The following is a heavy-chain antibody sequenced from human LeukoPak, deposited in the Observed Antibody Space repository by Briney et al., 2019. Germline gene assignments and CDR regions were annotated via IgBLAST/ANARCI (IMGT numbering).Heavy chain of an antibody. D-gene: IGHD3-10*01. CDR1: GGSISSYY. CDR3: ARGPPMVRGASGWYFDL. CDR2: IYYSGST. Sequence: SETLSLTCTVSGGSISSYYWSWIRQPPGKGLEWIGYIYYSGSTNYNPSLKSRVTISVDTSKNQFSLKLSSVTAADTAVYYCARGPPMVRGASGWYFDLWGRGTLVTVSS. V-gene: IGHV4-59*01. J-gene: IGHJ2*01.